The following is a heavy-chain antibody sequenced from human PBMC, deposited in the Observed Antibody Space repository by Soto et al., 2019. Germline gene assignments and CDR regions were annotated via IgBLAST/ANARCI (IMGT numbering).Heavy chain of an antibody. V-gene: IGHV1-58*01. J-gene: IGHJ4*02. CDR2: IVVGSGNT. CDR1: GFTFTSSA. CDR3: AARYYYDSSGYQD. Sequence: QMQLVQSGPEVKKPGTSVKVSCKASGFTFTSSAVQWVRQARGQRLEWIGWIVVGSGNTNYAQKFQERVTITRDMSTSKAYMELRSLRSEDPVLYYCAARYYYDSSGYQDWGQGTLVTVSS. D-gene: IGHD3-22*01.